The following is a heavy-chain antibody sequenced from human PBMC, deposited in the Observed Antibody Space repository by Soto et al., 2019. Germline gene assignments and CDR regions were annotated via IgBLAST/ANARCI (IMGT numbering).Heavy chain of an antibody. J-gene: IGHJ6*02. V-gene: IGHV4-39*01. CDR2: IYYSGST. CDR1: GGSISSSSYY. D-gene: IGHD5-12*01. CDR3: ARQPASRLRSLYGMDV. Sequence: SETLSLTCTVSGGSISSSSYYWGWIRQPPGKGLEWIGSIYYSGSTYYNPSLKSRVTISVDTSKNQFSLKLSSVTAADTAVYYCARQPASRLRSLYGMDVWGQGTTVTVSS.